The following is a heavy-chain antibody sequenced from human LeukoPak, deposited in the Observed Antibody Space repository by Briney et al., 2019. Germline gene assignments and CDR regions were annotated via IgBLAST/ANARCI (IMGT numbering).Heavy chain of an antibody. CDR3: ARGARYYDFWSGYYTNWFDP. Sequence: ASVKVSCKASGYTFTSYDINWVRQATGQGLEWMGWMNPNSGNTGYAQKFRGRVTMTRNTSISTAYMELSSLRSEDTAVYYCARGARYYDFWSGYYTNWFDPWGQGTLVTVSS. CDR1: GYTFTSYD. D-gene: IGHD3-3*01. CDR2: MNPNSGNT. J-gene: IGHJ5*02. V-gene: IGHV1-8*01.